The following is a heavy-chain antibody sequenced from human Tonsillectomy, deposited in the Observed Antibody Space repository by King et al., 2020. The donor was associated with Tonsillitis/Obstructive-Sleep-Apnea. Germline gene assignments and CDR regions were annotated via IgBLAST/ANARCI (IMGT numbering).Heavy chain of an antibody. J-gene: IGHJ4*02. D-gene: IGHD3-3*01. Sequence: VQLVESGGGLVQPGGSLRLSCAASGFTFSSYAMSWVLQAPGKGLEWVSAISGSGGSTHYAASGKGRFTISRENSKNTMYLQMNSLRAEDTAVYYCAKEAGYYDFWSGYYTGPLDYWGQGTLVTVSS. CDR3: AKEAGYYDFWSGYYTGPLDY. V-gene: IGHV3-23*04. CDR2: ISGSGGST. CDR1: GFTFSSYA.